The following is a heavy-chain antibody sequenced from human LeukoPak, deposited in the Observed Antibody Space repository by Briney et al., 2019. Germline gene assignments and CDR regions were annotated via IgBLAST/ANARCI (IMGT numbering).Heavy chain of an antibody. CDR2: IYSGGST. CDR3: ARDADTAMVREDY. J-gene: IGHJ4*02. D-gene: IGHD5-18*01. Sequence: GGSLRLSCAASGFTFNSYAMTWVRQAPGKGLEWVSVIYSGGSTYYADSVKGRFTISRDNSKNTLYLQMNSLRAEDTAVYYCARDADTAMVREDYWGQGTLVTVSS. CDR1: GFTFNSYA. V-gene: IGHV3-66*01.